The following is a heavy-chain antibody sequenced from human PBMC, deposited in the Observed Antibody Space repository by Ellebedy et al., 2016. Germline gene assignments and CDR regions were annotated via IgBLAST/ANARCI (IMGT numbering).Heavy chain of an antibody. CDR1: GGSISSGSYY. CDR3: ARVATYDFWSGYSTTSYYYYMDV. V-gene: IGHV4-61*02. D-gene: IGHD3-3*01. Sequence: SETLSLXXTVSGGSISSGSYYWSWIRQPAGKGLEWIGRIYTSGSTNYNPSLKSRVTMSVDTSKNQFSLKLSSVTAADTAVYYCARVATYDFWSGYSTTSYYYYMDVWGKGTTVTVSS. J-gene: IGHJ6*03. CDR2: IYTSGST.